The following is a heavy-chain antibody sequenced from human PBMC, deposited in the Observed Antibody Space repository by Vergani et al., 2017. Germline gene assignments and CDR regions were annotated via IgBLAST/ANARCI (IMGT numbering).Heavy chain of an antibody. CDR2: IYSGGST. Sequence: EVQLVESGGGLVQPGGSLRLSCAASGFTVSSYYMSWVRQAPGKGLEWVSVIYSGGSTYYADSVKGRFTISRDNSKNTLYLQMNSLRVEDMAVYYCARDRGDWRYSRYFYNYYMDVWGKGTTVTVSS. J-gene: IGHJ6*03. CDR1: GFTVSSYY. V-gene: IGHV3-66*02. CDR3: ARDRGDWRYSRYFYNYYMDV. D-gene: IGHD2-8*02.